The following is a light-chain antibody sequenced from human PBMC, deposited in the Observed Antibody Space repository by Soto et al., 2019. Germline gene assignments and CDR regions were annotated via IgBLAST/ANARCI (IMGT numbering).Light chain of an antibody. Sequence: QSVLTQPASVSGSPGQSITISCTGTSSDVGGYNYVSWYQQHPGKAPKLMIYEVSNRPSGVSNRFSVSKSGNTASLTISGLQAEDEADYYCSSYTSSSPYVFGTGTKGTVL. CDR3: SSYTSSSPYV. CDR2: EVS. CDR1: SSDVGGYNY. J-gene: IGLJ1*01. V-gene: IGLV2-14*01.